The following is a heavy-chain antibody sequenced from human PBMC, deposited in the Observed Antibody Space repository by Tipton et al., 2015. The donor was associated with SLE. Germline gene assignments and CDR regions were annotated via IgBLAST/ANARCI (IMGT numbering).Heavy chain of an antibody. CDR1: GGSFSGYY. J-gene: IGHJ4*02. D-gene: IGHD6-13*01. Sequence: TLSLTCAVYGGSFSGYYWSWIRQPPGKGLEWIGEINHSGSTNYNPSLKSRVTISVDTSKNQFSLKLSSVTAADTAVYYCARERWYSSSWYLDYWGQGTLVTVSS. CDR2: INHSGST. V-gene: IGHV4-34*01. CDR3: ARERWYSSSWYLDY.